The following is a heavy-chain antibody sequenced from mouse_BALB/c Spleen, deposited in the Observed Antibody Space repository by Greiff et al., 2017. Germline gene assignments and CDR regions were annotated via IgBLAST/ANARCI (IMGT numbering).Heavy chain of an antibody. Sequence: VHVKQTGPELVKPGASVKISCKASGYSFTDYIMLWVKQSHGKSLEWIGNINPYYGSTSYNLKFKGKATLTVDKSSSTAYMQLNSLTSEDSAVYYCASYYRYDEERDYWGQGTTLTVSS. CDR1: GYSFTDYI. CDR2: INPYYGST. V-gene: IGHV1-39*01. D-gene: IGHD2-14*01. CDR3: ASYYRYDEERDY. J-gene: IGHJ2*01.